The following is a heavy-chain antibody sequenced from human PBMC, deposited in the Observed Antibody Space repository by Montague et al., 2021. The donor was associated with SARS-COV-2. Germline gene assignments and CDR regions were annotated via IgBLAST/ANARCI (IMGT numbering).Heavy chain of an antibody. J-gene: IGHJ3*02. CDR1: GGSTSSYY. Sequence: SETLPLTCTVSGGSTSSYYWSWIRQPPGKGLEWIGYIYYSGSTNYNPSLKSRVTISVDTSKNQFSLKLSSVTAADTAVYYCARGSGWMGNAFDIWGQGTLVTVSS. D-gene: IGHD6-19*01. CDR2: IYYSGST. CDR3: ARGSGWMGNAFDI. V-gene: IGHV4-59*01.